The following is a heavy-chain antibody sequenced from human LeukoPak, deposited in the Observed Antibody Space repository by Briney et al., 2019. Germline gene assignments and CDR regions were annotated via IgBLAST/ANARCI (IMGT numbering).Heavy chain of an antibody. Sequence: ASVKVSCKASGYSFTVYYMHWVRQVPGQGLEWMGWINPSSGGTKFAQKFQGRVTMTRDTSISTAYMELSRLRSDDTAVYYCARGAYYDILTGHYSFHYMDVWGKGTTVTISS. V-gene: IGHV1-2*02. CDR3: ARGAYYDILTGHYSFHYMDV. CDR2: INPSSGGT. J-gene: IGHJ6*03. CDR1: GYSFTVYY. D-gene: IGHD3-9*01.